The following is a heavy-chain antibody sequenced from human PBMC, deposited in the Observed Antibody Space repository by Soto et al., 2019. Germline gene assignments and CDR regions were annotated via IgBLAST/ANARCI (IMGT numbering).Heavy chain of an antibody. CDR3: ASGLRITFGRTYYFDY. J-gene: IGHJ4*02. CDR1: GGTFSSYA. Sequence: SVKVSCKASGGTFSSYAISWVRQAPGQGLEWMEGIIPIFGTANYAQKFQGRVTITADESTSTAYMELSSLRSEGTAVYYCASGLRITFGRTYYFDYWGQGTLVTASA. D-gene: IGHD3-16*01. V-gene: IGHV1-69*13. CDR2: IIPIFGTA.